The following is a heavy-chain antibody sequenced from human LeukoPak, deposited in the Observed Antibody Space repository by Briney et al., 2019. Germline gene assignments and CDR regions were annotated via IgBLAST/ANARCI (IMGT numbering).Heavy chain of an antibody. Sequence: GASVKVSCKASGYTFTSYGISWVRQAPGQGLEWMGWISAYNGNTNYTQKLQGRVTMTTDTSTSTAYMELRSLRSDDTAVYYCARNQGIAVAGLVDYWGQGTLFTLSS. V-gene: IGHV1-18*01. D-gene: IGHD6-19*01. J-gene: IGHJ4*02. CDR2: ISAYNGNT. CDR1: GYTFTSYG. CDR3: ARNQGIAVAGLVDY.